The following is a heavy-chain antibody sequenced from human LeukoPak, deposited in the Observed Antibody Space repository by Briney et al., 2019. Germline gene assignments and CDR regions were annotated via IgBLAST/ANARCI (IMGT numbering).Heavy chain of an antibody. CDR1: GYSISTDHY. D-gene: IGHD6-13*01. CDR2: IYASGIT. Sequence: SETLSLTCTVSGYSISTDHYWGCIRQPPGKGLEWIGRIYASGITNYPPSLKSRVATSVDTSKNHSSLRLTSVTAADPAVYYCARVVGWEQVVRAYHYYYYMDVWGKGTTVTVSS. CDR3: ARVVGWEQVVRAYHYYYYMDV. V-gene: IGHV4-38-2*02. J-gene: IGHJ6*03.